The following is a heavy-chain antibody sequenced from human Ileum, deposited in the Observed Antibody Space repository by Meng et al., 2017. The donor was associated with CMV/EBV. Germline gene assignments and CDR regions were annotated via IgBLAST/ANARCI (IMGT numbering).Heavy chain of an antibody. CDR3: AREENTVNQFEY. CDR2: INAGGST. CDR1: GGSISTYY. D-gene: IGHD4-17*01. J-gene: IGHJ4*02. V-gene: IGHV4-4*07. Sequence: QVHLPESGPGLVKPSETLSLTCAVSGGSISTYYWTWVRQPAGKGLEWIGRINAGGSTNDNPSLKSRVTMSVDTSKNQFSLKVTPVTAADTAVYYCAREENTVNQFEYWGQGTLVTVSS.